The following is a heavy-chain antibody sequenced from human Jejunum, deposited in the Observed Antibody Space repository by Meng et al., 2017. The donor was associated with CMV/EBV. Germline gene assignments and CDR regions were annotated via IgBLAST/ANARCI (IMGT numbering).Heavy chain of an antibody. CDR2: ITGNGGST. Sequence: SRFTLDSYTRSWVRRATGKELEWVSGITGNGGSTYYADSVKGRFTSSRDNSWNTLDLQMNSLRVEDTAVYYCAKDRVCSGNSCYFDYWGQGTLVTVSS. CDR3: AKDRVCSGNSCYFDY. CDR1: RFTLDSYT. V-gene: IGHV3-23*01. D-gene: IGHD2-15*01. J-gene: IGHJ4*02.